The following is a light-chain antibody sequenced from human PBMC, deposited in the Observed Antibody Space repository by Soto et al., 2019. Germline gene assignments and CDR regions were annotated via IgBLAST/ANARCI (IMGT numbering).Light chain of an antibody. CDR2: AAS. CDR3: LQDYSSPRT. Sequence: AIQMTQSPSSLSASVGDRVIITCRASQGIRNDFCWYQQKPGKAPKLLIYAASNLEGGVPSRFSGSGSGTDFTLTIGSLQPEDFATYYCLQDYSSPRTFGQGTKVEI. CDR1: QGIRND. V-gene: IGKV1-6*01. J-gene: IGKJ1*01.